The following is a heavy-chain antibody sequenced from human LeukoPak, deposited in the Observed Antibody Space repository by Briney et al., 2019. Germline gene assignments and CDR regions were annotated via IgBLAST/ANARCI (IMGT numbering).Heavy chain of an antibody. V-gene: IGHV3-21*01. CDR3: ATTHLIAVAGPQRSLNRFYWYFDL. J-gene: IGHJ2*01. CDR2: ISSSSSYI. Sequence: PGGSLRLSCAASGFTFSSCWMSWVRQAPGKGLEWVSSISSSSSYIYYADSVKGRFTISRDNAKNSLYLQMNSLRAEDTAVYYCATTHLIAVAGPQRSLNRFYWYFDLWGRGTLVTVSS. CDR1: GFTFSSCW. D-gene: IGHD6-19*01.